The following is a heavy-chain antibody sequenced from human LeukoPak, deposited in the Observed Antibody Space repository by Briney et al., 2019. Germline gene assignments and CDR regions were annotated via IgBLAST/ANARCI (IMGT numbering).Heavy chain of an antibody. D-gene: IGHD1-1*01. CDR3: LRGLEFDP. J-gene: IGHJ5*02. CDR1: GFTFSSYW. V-gene: IGHV3-74*01. Sequence: TGGSLRLSCAASGFTFSSYWMIWVRQAPGKGLEWVSGINSDGSSTSYADSVKGRFTISRDNAKNTLYLQMNSLRAEDTAVYYCLRGLEFDPWGQGTLVTVSS. CDR2: INSDGSST.